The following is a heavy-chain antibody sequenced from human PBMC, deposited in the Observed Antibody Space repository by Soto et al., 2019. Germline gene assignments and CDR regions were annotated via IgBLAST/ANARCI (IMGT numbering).Heavy chain of an antibody. Sequence: QVQLVQSGAEVKKPGSSVKVSCKASGGTFSSYAISWVRQAPGQGPEWMGGIIPIFGTANYAQKFQGRVTITADESTSTAYMELSSLRSEDTAVYYCARDGCSGGSCYGGDYYYYGMDVWGQGTTVTVSS. CDR3: ARDGCSGGSCYGGDYYYYGMDV. CDR2: IIPIFGTA. D-gene: IGHD2-15*01. CDR1: GGTFSSYA. J-gene: IGHJ6*02. V-gene: IGHV1-69*01.